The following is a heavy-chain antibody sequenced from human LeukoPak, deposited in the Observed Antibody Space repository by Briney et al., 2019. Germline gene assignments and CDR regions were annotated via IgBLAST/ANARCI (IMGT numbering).Heavy chain of an antibody. Sequence: GGSLRLSCAASGFTFSSYAMCWVRQAPGKGLEWVSTISGGGGSTYYADSVKGRFTISRDNSKNTVFLQMNSLRAEDTAIYYCAKTTRDFMTTVSNWFDPWGQATLVTVSS. CDR3: AKTTRDFMTTVSNWFDP. J-gene: IGHJ5*02. CDR2: ISGGGGST. V-gene: IGHV3-23*01. CDR1: GFTFSSYA. D-gene: IGHD4-17*01.